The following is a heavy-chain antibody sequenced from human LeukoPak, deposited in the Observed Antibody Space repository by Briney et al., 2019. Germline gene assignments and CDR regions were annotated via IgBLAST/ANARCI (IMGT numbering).Heavy chain of an antibody. J-gene: IGHJ4*02. CDR2: ISSSSSYI. Sequence: GGSLRLSCVASGFTFSSYSMNWVRQAPGKGLEWVSSISSSSSYIYYADSVKGRFTISRDNAKNSLYLQMNSLRAEDTAVYYCARVKYDSSGYYGILDYWGQGTLVTVSS. V-gene: IGHV3-21*01. CDR1: GFTFSSYS. CDR3: ARVKYDSSGYYGILDY. D-gene: IGHD3-22*01.